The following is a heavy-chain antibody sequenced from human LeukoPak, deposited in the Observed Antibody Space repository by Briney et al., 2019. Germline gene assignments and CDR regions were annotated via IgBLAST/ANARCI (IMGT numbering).Heavy chain of an antibody. CDR3: ARERYSGYDSDYFDY. CDR2: IYYSGST. Sequence: SGTLSLTCTVSGGSISSYYWSWIRQPPGKGLEWIGYIYYSGSTNYNPSLKSRVTISVDTSKNQFSLKLSSVTAADTAVYYCARERYSGYDSDYFDYWGQGTLVTVSS. J-gene: IGHJ4*02. D-gene: IGHD5-12*01. CDR1: GGSISSYY. V-gene: IGHV4-59*01.